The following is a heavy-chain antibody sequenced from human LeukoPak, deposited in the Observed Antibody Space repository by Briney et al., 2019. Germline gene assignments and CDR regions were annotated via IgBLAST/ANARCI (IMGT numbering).Heavy chain of an antibody. J-gene: IGHJ4*02. D-gene: IGHD1-26*01. CDR1: GFTFSSYN. CDR2: ISSSSSYI. CDR3: ARSKERGTFDY. V-gene: IGHV3-21*01. Sequence: PGGSLRLSCAASGFTFSSYNMNWVRQAPGKGLEWVSSISSSSSYIYYADSVKGRFTISRDNAKNSLYLQMNSLRAEDTAVYYCARSKERGTFDYWGQGTLVTVSS.